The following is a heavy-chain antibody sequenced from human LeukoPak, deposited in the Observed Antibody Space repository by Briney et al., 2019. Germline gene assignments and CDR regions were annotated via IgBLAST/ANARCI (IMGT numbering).Heavy chain of an antibody. D-gene: IGHD3-3*01. CDR2: IYPGDPDT. CDR1: GYSFTSYW. CDR3: ARHDTIFGVLHYYYMDV. Sequence: GESLKISCKGSGYSFTSYWIGWVRQMPGKGLEWMGIIYPGDPDTRYSPSFQGQVTISADKSISTAYLQWSSLKASDTATYYCARHDTIFGVLHYYYMDVWGKGTTVTVSS. V-gene: IGHV5-51*01. J-gene: IGHJ6*03.